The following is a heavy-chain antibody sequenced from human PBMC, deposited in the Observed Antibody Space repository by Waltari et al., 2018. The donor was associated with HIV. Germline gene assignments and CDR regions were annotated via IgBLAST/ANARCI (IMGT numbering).Heavy chain of an antibody. CDR3: ARHLGVLSYYDSSGYYSQFDY. J-gene: IGHJ4*02. CDR2: IYPGDSDT. Sequence: EVQLVQSGAEVKKPGESLKISCKGSGYSFTSYWIGWVRQMPGKGLEWMGIIYPGDSDTRYSPSFQGQVTISADKSISTAYLQWSSLKASDTAMYYCARHLGVLSYYDSSGYYSQFDYWGQGTLVTVSS. V-gene: IGHV5-51*01. CDR1: GYSFTSYW. D-gene: IGHD3-22*01.